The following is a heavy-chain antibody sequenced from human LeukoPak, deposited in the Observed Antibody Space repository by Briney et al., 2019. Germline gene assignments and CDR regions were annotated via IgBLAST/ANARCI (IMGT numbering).Heavy chain of an antibody. Sequence: PSETLSLTCSVSGGSIGNYYWSCIRQTPGKGLEWIGYIYYGGTAIYNPSLKSRVTISVDTSKNQISLKLNSVTAADTAVYYCARAHRDGYNYHGDFDYWGRGALVTVSS. CDR1: GGSIGNYY. J-gene: IGHJ4*02. V-gene: IGHV4-59*01. CDR2: IYYGGTA. D-gene: IGHD5-24*01. CDR3: ARAHRDGYNYHGDFDY.